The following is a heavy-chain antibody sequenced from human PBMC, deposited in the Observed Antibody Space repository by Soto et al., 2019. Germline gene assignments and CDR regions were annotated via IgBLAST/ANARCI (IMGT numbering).Heavy chain of an antibody. J-gene: IGHJ6*02. CDR2: ISWDGGST. CDR3: ATLAVAGTYGMDV. CDR1: GFTFDDYT. Sequence: PGGSLRLSCAASGFTFDDYTMHWVRQAPGKGLEWVPLISWDGGSTYYADSVKGRFTISRDNSKNSLYLQMNSLRTEDTALYYCATLAVAGTYGMDVWGQGTTVTVSS. V-gene: IGHV3-43*01. D-gene: IGHD6-19*01.